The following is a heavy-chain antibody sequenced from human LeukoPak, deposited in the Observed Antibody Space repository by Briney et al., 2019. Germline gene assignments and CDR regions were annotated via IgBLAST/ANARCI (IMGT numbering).Heavy chain of an antibody. CDR2: IIPIFGTA. J-gene: IGHJ4*02. Sequence: GASVKVSCKASGGTFSSYAISWVRQAPGQGLEWMGGIIPIFGTANYAQKFQGRVTITADKSTSTAYMELSSLRSEDTAVYYCASGPRELGLLTTLDYWGQGTLVTVSS. CDR1: GGTFSSYA. V-gene: IGHV1-69*06. D-gene: IGHD1-7*01. CDR3: ASGPRELGLLTTLDY.